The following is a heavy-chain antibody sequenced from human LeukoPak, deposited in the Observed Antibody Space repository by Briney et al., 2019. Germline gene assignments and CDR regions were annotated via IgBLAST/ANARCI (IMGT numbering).Heavy chain of an antibody. CDR1: GFTFSSYS. Sequence: GGSLRLSCAASGFTFSSYSMNWVRQAPGKGLEWVSYISSSSSTIYYADSVKGRFTISRDNAKNSLYLQMNSLRAEDTAVYYCARQYYDFWSGYYPTDYWGQGTLVAVSS. CDR2: ISSSSSTI. V-gene: IGHV3-48*01. CDR3: ARQYYDFWSGYYPTDY. J-gene: IGHJ4*02. D-gene: IGHD3-3*01.